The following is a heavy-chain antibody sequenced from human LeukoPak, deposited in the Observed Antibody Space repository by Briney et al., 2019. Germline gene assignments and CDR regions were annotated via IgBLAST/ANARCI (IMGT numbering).Heavy chain of an antibody. J-gene: IGHJ6*03. D-gene: IGHD6-13*01. CDR3: ARSLGSSGGYYYYMDV. CDR1: GGSISSYY. CDR2: IYYSGST. V-gene: IGHV4-59*12. Sequence: PSETLSLTCTVSGGSISSYYWSWIRQPPGKGLEWIGYIYYSGSTNYNPSLKSRVTISVDTSKNQFSLKLSSVTAADTAVYYCARSLGSSGGYYYYMDVWGKGTTVTISS.